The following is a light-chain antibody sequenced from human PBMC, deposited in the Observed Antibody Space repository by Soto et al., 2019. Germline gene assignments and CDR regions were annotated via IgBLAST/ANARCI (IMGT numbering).Light chain of an antibody. CDR3: QRYNSAPKT. Sequence: DIQMTQSPSSLSASVGDRVTITCRASQGIGDFLAWYQQKPGKVPKLLIYSASTLQSGVPSRFSGSGSGTDFTLTISSLQPEDVASYYCQRYNSAPKTFGQGTNVEIK. CDR1: QGIGDF. V-gene: IGKV1-27*01. CDR2: SAS. J-gene: IGKJ1*01.